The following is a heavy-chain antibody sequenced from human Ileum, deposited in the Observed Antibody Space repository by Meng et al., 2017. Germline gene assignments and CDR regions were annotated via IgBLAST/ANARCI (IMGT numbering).Heavy chain of an antibody. Sequence: EVQLVESGGGLVQPGGSLRLSCAASCFTFSDHYMDWVRKAPGKGLEWLGRSINKPNSYTTEYAASVKGRFTISRDDSKNSLFLQLSRLTAQATAVYYCSRVDYGDSRDWGKG. V-gene: IGHV3-72*01. CDR2: SINKPNSYTT. J-gene: IGHJ4*02. CDR1: CFTFSDHY. D-gene: IGHD4-17*01. CDR3: SRVDYGDSRD.